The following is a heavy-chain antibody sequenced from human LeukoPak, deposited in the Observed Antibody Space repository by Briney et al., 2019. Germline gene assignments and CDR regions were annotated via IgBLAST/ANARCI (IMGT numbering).Heavy chain of an antibody. CDR2: IYYSGST. V-gene: IGHV4-39*01. CDR1: GGSISSSSYH. D-gene: IGHD2-2*01. CDR3: AREGYCSSTSCGAYYYYYGMDV. Sequence: SETLSLTCTVSGGSISSSSYHWGWIRQPPGKGPEWIGSIYYSGSTYYNPSLKSRVTISVDTSKNQFSLKLSSVTAADTAVYYCAREGYCSSTSCGAYYYYYGMDVWGQGTTVTVSS. J-gene: IGHJ6*02.